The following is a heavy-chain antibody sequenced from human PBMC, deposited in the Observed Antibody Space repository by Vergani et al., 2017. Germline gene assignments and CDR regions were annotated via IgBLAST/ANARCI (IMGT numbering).Heavy chain of an antibody. CDR3: AGDLDYGDPNSGDDAFYI. J-gene: IGHJ3*02. CDR2: ISAYNGNT. CDR1: GYTFTSYG. D-gene: IGHD4-17*01. Sequence: QVQLVQSGAEVKKPGASVKVSCKASGYTFTSYGISWVRQAPGQGLEWMGWISAYNGNTNYAQKLQGRVTMTTDKSTSTAYMELRSLRSDDTAVYYCAGDLDYGDPNSGDDAFYIWGRETMVTVSS. V-gene: IGHV1-18*01.